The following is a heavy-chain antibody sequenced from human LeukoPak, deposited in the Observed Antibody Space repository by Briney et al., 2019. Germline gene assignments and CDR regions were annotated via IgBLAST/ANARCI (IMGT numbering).Heavy chain of an antibody. CDR2: IKNDENEN. D-gene: IGHD1-26*01. Sequence: GGSLRLSCAASGFTFSSCWMTWVRQAPGKELEWVANIKNDENENYCVDYVKGRISISTNTTKNSVYLQMNSLRAEATAVYYCARLMGERSLFDYWGQGVLVTVSS. J-gene: IGHJ4*02. CDR3: ARLMGERSLFDY. CDR1: GFTFSSCW. V-gene: IGHV3-7*02.